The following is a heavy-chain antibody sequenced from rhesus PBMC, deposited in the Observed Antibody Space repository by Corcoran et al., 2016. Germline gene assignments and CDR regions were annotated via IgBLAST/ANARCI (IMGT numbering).Heavy chain of an antibody. CDR2: IDSGGGST. CDR1: GFTSSNYW. CDR3: ARVLGGYRPFDY. D-gene: IGHD3-28*01. Sequence: EVQLVDSGGGLAKPGGSVRHSCAASGFTSSNYWMNWVRQEPGKGLEWISAIDSGGGSTYYADAVNGRFTISRENAKNTLYLQMNSLRAEDTAVYYCARVLGGYRPFDYWGQGVLVTVSS. J-gene: IGHJ4*01. V-gene: IGHV3-28*02.